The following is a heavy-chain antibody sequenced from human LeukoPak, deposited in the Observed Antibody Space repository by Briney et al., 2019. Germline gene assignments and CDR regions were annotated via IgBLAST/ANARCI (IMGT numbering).Heavy chain of an antibody. CDR2: IYYSGST. CDR3: AKIAPLTHRPGIIAARKFDY. D-gene: IGHD6-6*01. V-gene: IGHV4-39*07. CDR1: GGSISSSSYY. J-gene: IGHJ4*02. Sequence: PSETLSLTCTVSGGSISSSSYYWGRIRQPPGKGLEWIGRIYYSGSTYYNPSLKSRVTISVDTSKNQFSLKLSSVTAADTAVYYCAKIAPLTHRPGIIAARKFDYWGQGTLVTVSS.